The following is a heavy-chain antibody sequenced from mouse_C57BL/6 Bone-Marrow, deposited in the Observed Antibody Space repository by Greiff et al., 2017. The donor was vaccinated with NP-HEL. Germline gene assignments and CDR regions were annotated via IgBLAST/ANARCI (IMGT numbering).Heavy chain of an antibody. Sequence: VQLQQPGAELVKPGASVKISCKASGYSFTGYYMHWVKQSHGNILDWIGYIYPYNGVSSYNQKFKGKATLTVDKSSSTAYMELRSLTSEDSAVYYCARSYGSSWSDWYFDVWGTGTTVTVSS. CDR1: GYSFTGYY. CDR2: IYPYNGVS. CDR3: ARSYGSSWSDWYFDV. J-gene: IGHJ1*03. V-gene: IGHV1-31*01. D-gene: IGHD1-1*01.